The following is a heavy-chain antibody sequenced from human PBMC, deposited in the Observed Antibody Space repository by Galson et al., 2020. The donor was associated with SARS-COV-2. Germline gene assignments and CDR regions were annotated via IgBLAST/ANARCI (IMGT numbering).Heavy chain of an antibody. Sequence: ETSETLSLTCTVSGGSIRSYYWSWIRQSPGKGLEWIGYIYYIGGTNYNPSLKSRVSISVDTSKNQFSLNLTSVTAADTAVYYWATSYSSGWYAFDYWGRGALVTVSS. CDR1: GGSIRSYY. D-gene: IGHD6-19*01. CDR3: ATSYSSGWYAFDY. J-gene: IGHJ4*02. V-gene: IGHV4-59*01. CDR2: IYYIGGT.